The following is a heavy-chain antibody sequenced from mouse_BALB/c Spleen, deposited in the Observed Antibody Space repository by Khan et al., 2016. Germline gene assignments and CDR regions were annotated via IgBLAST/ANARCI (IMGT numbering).Heavy chain of an antibody. D-gene: IGHD1-1*01. CDR3: ATTVVAPRLAY. V-gene: IGHV3-2*02. J-gene: IGHJ3*01. CDR2: ISYSGST. Sequence: EVQLQESGPGLVKPSQSLSLTCTVTGYSITSDYAWNWIRQFPGNKLEWMGYISYSGSTSYNPSLKRRISITRDTSKNQFFLQLNSVPTEDTATYSGATTVVAPRLAYWGHGTRVTVSA. CDR1: GYSITSDYA.